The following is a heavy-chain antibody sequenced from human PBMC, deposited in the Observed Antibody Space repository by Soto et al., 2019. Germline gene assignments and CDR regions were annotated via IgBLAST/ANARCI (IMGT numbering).Heavy chain of an antibody. Sequence: SETLSLTCAVSGGSVSSTQWWTWVRQAPGKGLEWLGDIYHVGITKYNPALKSRVTISVDTSNNQFSLTLSSVTAADTAVYYCARRYGSAFDIWGQGTMVTVSS. J-gene: IGHJ3*02. CDR3: ARRYGSAFDI. CDR2: IYHVGIT. CDR1: GGSVSSTQW. D-gene: IGHD3-10*01. V-gene: IGHV4-4*02.